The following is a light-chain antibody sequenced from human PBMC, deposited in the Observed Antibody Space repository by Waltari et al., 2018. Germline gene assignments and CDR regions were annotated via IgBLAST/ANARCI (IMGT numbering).Light chain of an antibody. V-gene: IGKV3-20*01. Sequence: EIVLTQSPGTLSLSPGQTATLSCCASQSVSSSFFAWYQQRPGQAPRLLIYAASKRATGIPDRFSGSGSGTDFTLTISRLEPEDFALYYCQHYATAPPYTFGQGTKLEIK. J-gene: IGKJ2*01. CDR3: QHYATAPPYT. CDR1: QSVSSSF. CDR2: AAS.